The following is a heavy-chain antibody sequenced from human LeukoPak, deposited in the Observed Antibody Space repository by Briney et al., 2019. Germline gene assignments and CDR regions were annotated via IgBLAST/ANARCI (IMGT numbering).Heavy chain of an antibody. CDR1: GGSISSSSYY. J-gene: IGHJ4*02. CDR2: IYYSGSP. Sequence: PSETLSLTCTVSGGSISSSSYYWGWIRQPPGKGLEWIRSIYYSGSPYYNPSLKSRVTSSVATSKNQFSLKLTSLTAADALVYYWRRHDLPGSGSWVLGVYWGQGTLVTVSS. V-gene: IGHV4-39*01. D-gene: IGHD3-10*01. CDR3: RRHDLPGSGSWVLGVY.